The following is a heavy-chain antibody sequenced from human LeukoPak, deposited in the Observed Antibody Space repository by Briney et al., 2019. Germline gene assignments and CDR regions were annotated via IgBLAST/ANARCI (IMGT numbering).Heavy chain of an antibody. CDR3: ARYVPVRTGTTRASFGY. V-gene: IGHV4-34*01. J-gene: IGHJ4*02. CDR1: GGSFSDYD. CDR2: INQSGDT. Sequence: PSETLSLTCAVYGGSFSDYDWSWIRQPPGKGLEWIGEINQSGDTNCDPSLKSRVSMSIDTSKSQFSLNLRSVTAADTAVYYCARYVPVRTGTTRASFGYWGQGTLVTVSS. D-gene: IGHD1-1*01.